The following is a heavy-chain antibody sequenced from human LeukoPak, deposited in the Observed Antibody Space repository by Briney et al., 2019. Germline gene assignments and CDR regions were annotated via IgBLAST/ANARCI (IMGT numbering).Heavy chain of an antibody. Sequence: GGSLRLSCVASGFTFDDYAMHRVRPAPGKGLGWVSGISWNSGSIGYAESVKGRFTISRDNAKNSLYLQMNSLRAEDTALYYCAKDGHKVGQWLSYFDYWGQGTLVTVSS. CDR3: AKDGHKVGQWLSYFDY. CDR2: ISWNSGSI. J-gene: IGHJ4*02. V-gene: IGHV3-9*01. CDR1: GFTFDDYA. D-gene: IGHD6-19*01.